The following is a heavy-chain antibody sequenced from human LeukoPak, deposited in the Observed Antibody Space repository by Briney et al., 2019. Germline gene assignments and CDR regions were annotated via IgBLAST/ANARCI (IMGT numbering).Heavy chain of an antibody. CDR2: ISWNSGTK. V-gene: IGHV3-9*01. D-gene: IGHD4-11*01. CDR3: ARLGTEYYFDY. Sequence: PGGSLRLSCAASGFTFDDYAMHWVRQAPGKGLEWVSGISWNSGTKGYADSVKGRFTISRDNAKNSLYLQMNSLRAEDTAVYYCARLGTEYYFDYWGQGTLVTVSS. J-gene: IGHJ4*02. CDR1: GFTFDDYA.